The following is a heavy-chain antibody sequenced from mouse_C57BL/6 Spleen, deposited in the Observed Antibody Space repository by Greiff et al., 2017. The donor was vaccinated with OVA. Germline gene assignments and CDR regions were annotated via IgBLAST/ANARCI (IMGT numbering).Heavy chain of an antibody. CDR3: ARQGKIYAMDY. CDR2: ISSGGSYT. V-gene: IGHV5-6*01. J-gene: IGHJ4*01. Sequence: EVKLVESGGDLVKPGGSLKLSCAASGFTFSSYGMSWVRQTPDKRLEWVATISSGGSYTYYPDSVKGRFTISRDNAKNTLYLQMSSLKSEDTAMYYCARQGKIYAMDYWGQGTSVTVSS. CDR1: GFTFSSYG.